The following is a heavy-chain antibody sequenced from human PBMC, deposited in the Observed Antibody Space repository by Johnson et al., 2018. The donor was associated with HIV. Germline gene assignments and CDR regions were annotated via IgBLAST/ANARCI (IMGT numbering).Heavy chain of an antibody. J-gene: IGHJ3*02. D-gene: IGHD3-22*01. V-gene: IGHV3-11*04. CDR1: GFTFSDYY. CDR2: ISSSGTSV. Sequence: QVQLVESGGGLVKPGGSLRLSCAASGFTFSDYYMSSIRQTPGKGLEWVSYISSSGTSVYYADSVKGRFSISRDNAKHSLYLQMNSLRAEDTAVYYCARDRGYWDAFDIWGQGTMVTVSS. CDR3: ARDRGYWDAFDI.